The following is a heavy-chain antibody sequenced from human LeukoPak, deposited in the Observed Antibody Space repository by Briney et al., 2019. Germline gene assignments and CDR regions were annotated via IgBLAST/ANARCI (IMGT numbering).Heavy chain of an antibody. D-gene: IGHD3-22*01. V-gene: IGHV4-31*03. CDR2: IYYSGST. Sequence: PSQTLSLTCTVSGGSISSGGYYWSWIRQHPGKGLEWIGHIYYSGSTYYNPSLKSRVTISVDTSKNQFSLRLSSVTAADTAVYYCARVDDSSGYFSYYYGMDVWGQGTTVTVSS. J-gene: IGHJ6*02. CDR3: ARVDDSSGYFSYYYGMDV. CDR1: GGSISSGGYY.